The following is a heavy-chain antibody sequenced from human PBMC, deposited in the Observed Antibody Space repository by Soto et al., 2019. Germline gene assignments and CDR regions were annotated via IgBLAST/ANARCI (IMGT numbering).Heavy chain of an antibody. CDR2: IIPIFGTA. Sequence: ASVKVSCKASGGTFSSYAISWVRQAPGQGLEWMGGIIPIFGTANYAQKFQGRVTITADESTSTAYMELSSLRSEDTAVYYCARPRSPYSSGRRYYFDYWGQGTLVTVSS. CDR1: GGTFSSYA. CDR3: ARPRSPYSSGRRYYFDY. D-gene: IGHD6-19*01. J-gene: IGHJ4*02. V-gene: IGHV1-69*13.